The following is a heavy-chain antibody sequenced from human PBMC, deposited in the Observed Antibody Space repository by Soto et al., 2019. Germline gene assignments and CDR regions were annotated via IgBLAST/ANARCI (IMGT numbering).Heavy chain of an antibody. CDR1: GYTFTSYA. J-gene: IGHJ6*02. V-gene: IGHV1-3*01. CDR3: ARDAGGSYCGMDD. CDR2: INAGNGNT. Sequence: ASVKVSCKASGYTFTSYAMHWVRQAPGQRLEWMGWINAGNGNTKYSQKFQGRVTITRDTSASTAYMELSSLRSEDTALYYCARDAGGSYCGMDDWGQGTMVTVSS. D-gene: IGHD5-12*01.